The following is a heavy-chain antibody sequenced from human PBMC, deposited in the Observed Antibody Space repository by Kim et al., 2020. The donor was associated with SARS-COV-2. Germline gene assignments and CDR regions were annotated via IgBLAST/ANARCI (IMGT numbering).Heavy chain of an antibody. J-gene: IGHJ4*02. CDR3: ARDPGYSYGYPADY. Sequence: VDSVKGRFTISRDNARNSLYLQMNSLRAEDTAVYYCARDPGYSYGYPADYWGQGTLVTVSS. D-gene: IGHD5-18*01. V-gene: IGHV3-7*03.